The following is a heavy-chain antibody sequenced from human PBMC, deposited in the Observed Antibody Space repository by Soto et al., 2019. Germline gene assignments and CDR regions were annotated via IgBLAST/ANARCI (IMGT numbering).Heavy chain of an antibody. J-gene: IGHJ4*02. D-gene: IGHD3-10*01. Sequence: PGGSLRLSCVASGFTFSSYSFNWVRQAPGKGLEWVSSISSTSTYIHYADSVKGRFTISRDSARNSVYLGMNSLRAEDTAVYYCARWSVFYGSGTQYPDYWGQGTLVTVSS. CDR2: ISSTSTYI. V-gene: IGHV3-21*01. CDR1: GFTFSSYS. CDR3: ARWSVFYGSGTQYPDY.